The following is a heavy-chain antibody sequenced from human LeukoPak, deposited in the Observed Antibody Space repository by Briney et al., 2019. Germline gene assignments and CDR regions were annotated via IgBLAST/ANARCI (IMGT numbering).Heavy chain of an antibody. Sequence: SETLSLTCTVSGGSLSSGGHWWSWIRQHPGMGLEWIGYVFHSGSTYYNPYFRSRVSISVDTSKNHFSLKLASVTAADSAVYYCARVAPARGLSVLYFDYWGQGTLVTVSS. D-gene: IGHD3-10*01. CDR1: GGSLSSGGHW. CDR2: VFHSGST. V-gene: IGHV4-31*03. J-gene: IGHJ4*02. CDR3: ARVAPARGLSVLYFDY.